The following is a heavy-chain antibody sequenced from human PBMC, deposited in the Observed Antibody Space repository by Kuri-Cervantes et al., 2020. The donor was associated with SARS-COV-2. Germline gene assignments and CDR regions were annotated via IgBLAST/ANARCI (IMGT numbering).Heavy chain of an antibody. V-gene: IGHV3-23*01. CDR2: ISGSGGST. J-gene: IGHJ4*02. CDR3: AKVGTSIAVSGRFDY. Sequence: LSLTCAASGFTFSSYAMSWVRQAPGKGLEWVSAISGSGGSTYYADSVKGRFTISRDNSKNTLYLQMNSLRAEDTAVYYCAKVGTSIAVSGRFDYWGQGTLVTVSS. D-gene: IGHD6-19*01. CDR1: GFTFSSYA.